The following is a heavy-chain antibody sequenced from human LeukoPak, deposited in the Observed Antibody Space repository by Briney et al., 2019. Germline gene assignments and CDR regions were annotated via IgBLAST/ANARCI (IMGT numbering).Heavy chain of an antibody. V-gene: IGHV3-23*01. D-gene: IGHD6-13*01. Sequence: GGSLRLSCVASGFPFSAYAMSWVRQAPGKGLEWVSAISGSGGSTYYADSVKGRFTISRDNSKNTLYLQMNSLRAEDTAVYYCARDFEGLIAAAGRVNYYYMDVWGKGTTVTVSS. J-gene: IGHJ6*03. CDR2: ISGSGGST. CDR3: ARDFEGLIAAAGRVNYYYMDV. CDR1: GFPFSAYA.